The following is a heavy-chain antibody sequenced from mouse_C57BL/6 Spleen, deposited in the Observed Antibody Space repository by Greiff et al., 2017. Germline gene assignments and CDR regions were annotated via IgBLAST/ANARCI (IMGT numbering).Heavy chain of an antibody. J-gene: IGHJ4*01. CDR1: GYSFTGYF. CDR2: INPYNGDT. D-gene: IGHD2-12*01. V-gene: IGHV1-37*01. Sequence: EVKLLESGPELVKPGASVKISCKASGYSFTGYFMNWVKQSHGKSLEWIGRINPYNGDTFYNQKFKGKATLTVDKSSSTAHMELLSLTSEDFAVYYCARGDDERLYAMDYWGQGTSVTVSS. CDR3: ARGDDERLYAMDY.